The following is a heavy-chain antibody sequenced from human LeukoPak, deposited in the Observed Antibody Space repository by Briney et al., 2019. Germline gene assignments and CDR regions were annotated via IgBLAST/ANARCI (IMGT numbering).Heavy chain of an antibody. CDR3: ASLYYYDSSGYPGDAFDI. CDR2: ISSSSSTI. Sequence: GGTLRLSCAASGFTFSTYGMNWVRQAPGKGLEWVSYISSSSSTIYYADSVKGRFTISRDNAKNSLYLQMNSLRAEDTAVYYCASLYYYDSSGYPGDAFDIWGQGTMVTVSS. D-gene: IGHD3-22*01. V-gene: IGHV3-48*01. CDR1: GFTFSTYG. J-gene: IGHJ3*02.